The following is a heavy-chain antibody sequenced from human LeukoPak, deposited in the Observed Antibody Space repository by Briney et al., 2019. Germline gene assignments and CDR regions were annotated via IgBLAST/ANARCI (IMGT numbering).Heavy chain of an antibody. CDR2: IKRDGSEK. Sequence: GGSLRLSCAASGFTFSGYWMTWVRQAPGKGLEWLANIKRDGSEKYYADSVKGRFTISRDNAKNSLFLQMNSLRAEDTAVYYCARPPNIAAAGQDWGQGTLVTVPS. D-gene: IGHD6-13*01. CDR3: ARPPNIAAAGQD. V-gene: IGHV3-7*01. CDR1: GFTFSGYW. J-gene: IGHJ4*02.